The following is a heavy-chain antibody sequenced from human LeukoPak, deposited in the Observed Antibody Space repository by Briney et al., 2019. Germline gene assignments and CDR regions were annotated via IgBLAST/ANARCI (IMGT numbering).Heavy chain of an antibody. J-gene: IGHJ4*02. D-gene: IGHD2-15*01. CDR2: ISGSADSR. Sequence: GGSLRLSCAGSGFSFRSYAMSWVRQAPGKGLEWVSAISGSADSRYFADAVEGRFTISRDNSRNTLYLQMNSLRADDTAVYYCAKAPKGSCRGAFCYSFDYWAQGILVAVST. V-gene: IGHV3-23*01. CDR1: GFSFRSYA. CDR3: AKAPKGSCRGAFCYSFDY.